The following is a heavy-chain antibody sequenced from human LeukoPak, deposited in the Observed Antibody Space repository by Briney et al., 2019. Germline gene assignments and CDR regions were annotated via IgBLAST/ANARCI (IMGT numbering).Heavy chain of an antibody. Sequence: PGRSLRLSCAASGFTFSSYAMHWVRQAPGKGLEWVAVISYDGSNKYYADSVKGRFTISRDNSKNTLYLQMNSLRAEDTAVYYCAGTPGYAARGAFDIWGQGTMVTVSS. J-gene: IGHJ3*02. D-gene: IGHD6-6*01. CDR2: ISYDGSNK. V-gene: IGHV3-30*14. CDR3: AGTPGYAARGAFDI. CDR1: GFTFSSYA.